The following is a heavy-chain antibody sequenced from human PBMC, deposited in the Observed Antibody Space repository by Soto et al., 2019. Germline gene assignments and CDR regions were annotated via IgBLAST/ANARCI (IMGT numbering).Heavy chain of an antibody. J-gene: IGHJ4*02. CDR3: ARDLTYGSGSYYNGFDY. D-gene: IGHD3-10*01. CDR1: GDSVSCISAA. Sequence: SQTLSLTCAISGDSVSCISAAWNWIRQSPSRGLEWLGRTYYRSKWYNDYAVSVKSRITINPDTSKNQFSLQLNSVTPEDTAVYYCARDLTYGSGSYYNGFDYWGQGTLVTVSS. V-gene: IGHV6-1*01. CDR2: TYYRSKWYN.